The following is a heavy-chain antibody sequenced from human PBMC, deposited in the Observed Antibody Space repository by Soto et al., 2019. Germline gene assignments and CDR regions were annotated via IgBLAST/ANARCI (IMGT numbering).Heavy chain of an antibody. V-gene: IGHV3-21*06. CDR3: ARESEDLTSNFDY. J-gene: IGHJ4*02. CDR1: GFPFSSYS. CDR2: ISSTTNYI. Sequence: EVQLVESGGGLVQPGGSLRLSCAASGFPFSSYSMDWVRQAPGKGLEWVSSISSTTNYIYYGDSMKGRFTISRDNAKNSLYLEMNSLRAEDTAVYYCARESEDLTSNFDYWGQGTLVTVSS.